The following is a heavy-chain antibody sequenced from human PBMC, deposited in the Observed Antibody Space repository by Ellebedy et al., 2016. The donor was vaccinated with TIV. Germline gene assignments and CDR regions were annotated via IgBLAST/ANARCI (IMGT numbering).Heavy chain of an antibody. CDR3: ARDMAWGNERVNDAFDI. V-gene: IGHV3-48*04. Sequence: GESLKISCTASGFSFTSYSMNWVRQAPGKGLEWVSYISGSSITLYYADSVKGRFTISRDNAKNSVYLQMNGLRAEDTAVYFCARDMAWGNERVNDAFDIWGHGTLVTVSS. CDR2: ISGSSITL. J-gene: IGHJ3*02. D-gene: IGHD7-27*01. CDR1: GFSFTSYS.